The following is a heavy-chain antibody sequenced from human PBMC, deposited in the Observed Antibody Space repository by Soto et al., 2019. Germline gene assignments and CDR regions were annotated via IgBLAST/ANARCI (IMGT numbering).Heavy chain of an antibody. CDR3: ARGHSSSWPDY. J-gene: IGHJ4*02. D-gene: IGHD6-13*01. CDR1: GYTFPNYG. V-gene: IGHV1-18*01. CDR2: ISAYNGIT. Sequence: VQLVQSGAEVKKPGASVKVSCKAYGYTFPNYGIIWVRQAPGQGLEWMGWISAYNGITDYAEKLQGRVTMTTDTSTNTAYMDLRSLKSDDTAVYYCARGHSSSWPDYWGPGTLVTVSS.